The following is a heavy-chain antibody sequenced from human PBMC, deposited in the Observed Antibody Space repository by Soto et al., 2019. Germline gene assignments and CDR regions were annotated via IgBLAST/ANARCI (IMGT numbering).Heavy chain of an antibody. CDR3: AKGDLLWDPFDL. D-gene: IGHD3-16*01. CDR2: ISASGYSA. J-gene: IGHJ4*02. Sequence: LRLSCAASGLPFSNYAMTWVRQAPGKGLEWVSIISASGYSAYYGGAVKGRFTTSRDNSRSTPYLQMNGLRAEDTAVYYCAKGDLLWDPFDLWGQGTLVTVSS. CDR1: GLPFSNYA. V-gene: IGHV3-23*01.